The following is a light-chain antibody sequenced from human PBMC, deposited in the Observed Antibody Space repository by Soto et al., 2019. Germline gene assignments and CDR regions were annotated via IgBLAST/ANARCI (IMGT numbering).Light chain of an antibody. CDR2: EVN. Sequence: QSALTQPPSASGSPGQSVTIYCTGTSSDVGAYIYVSWYQQHPGKAPKLIIYEVNKRPSGVPDRFSGSKSGNTASLTVSGLQAEDEADYYCSSYAGSSNVFGTGTKLTVL. V-gene: IGLV2-8*01. CDR3: SSYAGSSNV. J-gene: IGLJ1*01. CDR1: SSDVGAYIY.